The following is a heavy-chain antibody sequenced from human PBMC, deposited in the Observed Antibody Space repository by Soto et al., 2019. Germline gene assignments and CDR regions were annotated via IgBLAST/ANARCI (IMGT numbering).Heavy chain of an antibody. CDR3: ARHGGYYFDY. CDR2: IGHSGGT. V-gene: IGHV4-34*01. D-gene: IGHD3-16*01. CDR1: GGSFSGHY. J-gene: IGHJ4*02. Sequence: SETLSLTCAVYGGSFSGHYWSWIRQSPGKGLEWIGEIGHSGGTIYNPSLEGRVTISEDSSNNQFSLKLNSVTAADTAVYYCARHGGYYFDYWGQGAPVTVSS.